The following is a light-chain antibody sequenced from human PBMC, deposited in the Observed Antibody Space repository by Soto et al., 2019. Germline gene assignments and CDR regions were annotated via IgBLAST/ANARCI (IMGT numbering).Light chain of an antibody. Sequence: QSALTQPASVSGSPGQSITISCTGTSSDVGGYNYVSLYQQHPGKAPKLMIYDVSNRPSGVSNRFSGSKSGNTASLTISGLQAEDEADYYCSSYTSSSTVFGGGTKLTVL. J-gene: IGLJ2*01. CDR2: DVS. V-gene: IGLV2-14*01. CDR1: SSDVGGYNY. CDR3: SSYTSSSTV.